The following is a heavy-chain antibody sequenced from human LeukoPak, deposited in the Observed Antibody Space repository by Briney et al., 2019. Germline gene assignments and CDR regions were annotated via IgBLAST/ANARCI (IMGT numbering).Heavy chain of an antibody. V-gene: IGHV4-59*01. D-gene: IGHD3-16*01. J-gene: IGHJ5*02. CDR1: GVSISSYY. CDR2: IYYSGST. Sequence: SETLSLTCTVSGVSISSYYWSWIRQPPGKGLEWIGYIYYSGSTNYNPSLKSRVTISVDTSKNQFSLKLSSVTAADTAVYYCARGGRANRGNWFDPWGQGTLVTVSS. CDR3: ARGGRANRGNWFDP.